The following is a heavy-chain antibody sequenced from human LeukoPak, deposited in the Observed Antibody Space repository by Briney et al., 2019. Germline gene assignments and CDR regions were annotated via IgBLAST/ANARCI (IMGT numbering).Heavy chain of an antibody. D-gene: IGHD6-19*01. CDR3: AKGIMHSGWYLDY. V-gene: IGHV3-23*01. CDR2: ISGSGGST. CDR1: GFTFSSYA. J-gene: IGHJ4*02. Sequence: GGSLRLSCAASGFTFSSYAMSWVRQAPGKGLEWVSAISGSGGSTYYADSVKGRFTISRDNSKNTLYLQMNSLRAGDTAVYYCAKGIMHSGWYLDYWGQGTLVTVSS.